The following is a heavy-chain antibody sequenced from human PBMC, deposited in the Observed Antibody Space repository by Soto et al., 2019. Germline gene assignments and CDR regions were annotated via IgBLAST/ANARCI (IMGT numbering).Heavy chain of an antibody. V-gene: IGHV5-51*01. D-gene: IGHD3-3*01. CDR3: ARLEWLSLAAWFDP. Sequence: GESLKISCKGSGFNFHNYWIGWVRQMPGKGLEWMGIVYPGDSDTRYSPSFQGQVTFSADKSINTAYLQWSSLKASDTAIYYCARLEWLSLAAWFDPWGQGTLVTVSS. J-gene: IGHJ5*02. CDR1: GFNFHNYW. CDR2: VYPGDSDT.